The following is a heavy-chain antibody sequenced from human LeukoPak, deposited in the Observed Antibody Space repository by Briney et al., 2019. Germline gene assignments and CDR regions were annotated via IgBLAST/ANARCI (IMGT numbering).Heavy chain of an antibody. D-gene: IGHD1-26*01. CDR2: LYYSGST. CDR3: ARGQAEWELLEAGYFDY. Sequence: ETLSLTCTVSGDSISSYYLSWIRQPPGKGLEWIGYLYYSGSTNYNPSLKSRVTISVDTSKNQFSLKLSSVTAADTAVYYCARGQAEWELLEAGYFDYWGQGTLVTVSS. CDR1: GDSISSYY. J-gene: IGHJ4*02. V-gene: IGHV4-59*01.